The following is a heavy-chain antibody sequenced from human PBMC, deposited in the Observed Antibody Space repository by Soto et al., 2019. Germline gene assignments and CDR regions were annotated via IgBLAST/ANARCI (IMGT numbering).Heavy chain of an antibody. CDR3: ARDGEGDCSSTSCYWEKWFDP. V-gene: IGHV1-2*02. J-gene: IGHJ5*02. Sequence: QVQLVQSGAEVKKPGASVKVSCKASGYTFTGYYMHWVRQAPGQGLEWMGWINPNSGGTNYAQKFQGVVTMNRDTSISTAYMELSRLRSDDTAVYYCARDGEGDCSSTSCYWEKWFDPWGPGNLVTVSS. CDR2: INPNSGGT. CDR1: GYTFTGYY. D-gene: IGHD2-2*01.